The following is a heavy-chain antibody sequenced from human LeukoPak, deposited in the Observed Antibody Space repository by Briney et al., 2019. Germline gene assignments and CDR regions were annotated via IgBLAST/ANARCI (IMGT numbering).Heavy chain of an antibody. CDR1: GFTFSSYW. CDR3: AYRGDTYAYDH. Sequence: GGSLRLSCAASGFTFSSYWMSWVRQAPGKGLEWVANIKQDGSEKYYVDSVKGRFTISRDNAKNSLYLQMNSLRSDDTALYYCAYRGDTYAYDHWGQGTLVTVSS. V-gene: IGHV3-7*03. D-gene: IGHD5-18*01. CDR2: IKQDGSEK. J-gene: IGHJ4*02.